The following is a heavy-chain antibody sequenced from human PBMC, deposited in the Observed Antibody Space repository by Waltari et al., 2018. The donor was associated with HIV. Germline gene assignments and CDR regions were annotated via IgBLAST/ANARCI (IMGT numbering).Heavy chain of an antibody. Sequence: QVHLVESGGGVVQPGRSLRLSCAASGFPFRTYGMHWVRQAPGKGLEWVAVIWYDGSNKYYADSVKGRFTISRDNSKNTLYLQMNSLRAEDTAVYYCARMVSSSGWYVFDYWGQGTLVTVSA. CDR1: GFPFRTYG. V-gene: IGHV3-33*01. CDR3: ARMVSSSGWYVFDY. D-gene: IGHD6-19*01. J-gene: IGHJ4*02. CDR2: IWYDGSNK.